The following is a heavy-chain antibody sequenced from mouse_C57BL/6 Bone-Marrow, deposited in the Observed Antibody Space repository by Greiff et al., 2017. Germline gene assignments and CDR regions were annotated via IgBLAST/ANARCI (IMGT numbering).Heavy chain of an antibody. D-gene: IGHD1-1*01. V-gene: IGHV1-81*01. Sequence: VQLQQSGAELARPGASVKLSCKASGYTFTSYGISWVKQRTGQGLEWIGEIYPRSGNTYYNEKFKGKATLTADKASSTAYMELRSLTSDVSAVYFCSRHAITTVVDYWGQGTTLTVSS. CDR3: SRHAITTVVDY. CDR2: IYPRSGNT. CDR1: GYTFTSYG. J-gene: IGHJ2*01.